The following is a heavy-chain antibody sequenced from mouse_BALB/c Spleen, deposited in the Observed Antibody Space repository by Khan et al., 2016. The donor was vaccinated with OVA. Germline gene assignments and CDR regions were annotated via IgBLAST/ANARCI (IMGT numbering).Heavy chain of an antibody. CDR2: ISGDSNTT. CDR1: GFTFNSYG. Sequence: EVMLVESGGGLVQPGGSRKLSCAASGFTFNSYGMHWVRQAPEKGLEWFAYISGDSNTTYYEDTLKGRFTISRDNPKNTLFLQMTSLMSEDTAMYYCATSYFYGYYFDYWGPGTTLTVS. V-gene: IGHV5-17*02. CDR3: ATSYFYGYYFDY. J-gene: IGHJ2*01. D-gene: IGHD1-1*01.